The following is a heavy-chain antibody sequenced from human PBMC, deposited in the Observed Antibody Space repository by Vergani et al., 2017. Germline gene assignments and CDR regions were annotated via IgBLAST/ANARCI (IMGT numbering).Heavy chain of an antibody. D-gene: IGHD3-10*01. V-gene: IGHV3-23*01. J-gene: IGHJ4*02. CDR3: AKDRDYLPPFDY. CDR1: GFTFSSYA. CDR2: ISGSGGST. Sequence: EVQLLESGGGLVQPGGSLRLSCAASGFTFSSYAMSWVRQAPGRGLEWVSDISGSGGSTYYADSVKGRFTISRDNSKNTLYLQMNSLRAEDTAVYYCAKDRDYLPPFDYWGQGTLVTVSS.